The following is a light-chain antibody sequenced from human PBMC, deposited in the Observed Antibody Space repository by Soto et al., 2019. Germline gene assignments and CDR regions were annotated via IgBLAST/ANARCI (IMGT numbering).Light chain of an antibody. Sequence: QPVLTQPPSVSGAPGQRVTISCTGRSSNIGSYDVHWYQQLPGAAPKLLIDGKNNRPSGVPDRFSGSKSGTSASLAITGLQAEDEAEYYCQTHDSGLSTYNYVFGTGTKVTVL. V-gene: IGLV1-40*01. CDR3: QTHDSGLSTYNYV. CDR1: SSNIGSYD. CDR2: GKN. J-gene: IGLJ1*01.